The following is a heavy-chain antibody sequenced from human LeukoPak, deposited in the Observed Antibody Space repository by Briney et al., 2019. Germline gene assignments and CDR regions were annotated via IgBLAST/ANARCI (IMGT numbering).Heavy chain of an antibody. CDR2: IKSKTDGGTT. Sequence: PRGSLRLSCAASGFTFSNAWMSWVRQAPGKGLEWVGRIKSKTDGGTTDYAAPVKGRFTISRDDSKNTLYLQMDSLKTEDTAVYYCTTDRHLPGFGELLGYNFDYWGQGTLVTVSS. V-gene: IGHV3-15*01. CDR3: TTDRHLPGFGELLGYNFDY. CDR1: GFTFSNAW. J-gene: IGHJ4*02. D-gene: IGHD3-10*01.